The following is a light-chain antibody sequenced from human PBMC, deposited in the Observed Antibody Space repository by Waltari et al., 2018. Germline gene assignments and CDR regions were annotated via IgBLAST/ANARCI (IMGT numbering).Light chain of an antibody. CDR2: EVN. J-gene: IGLJ1*01. V-gene: IGLV2-11*01. CDR1: STDISGFRY. Sequence: QSALTQSRSVSGSPGQSVTIAGTGRSTDISGFRYVSWYQLRPGEGPRLIMSEVNRRPSEVPDRFSGSASGYRASLTISGLQTDDEGYYYCCSYAGSHNFAFGTGTEVTV. CDR3: CSYAGSHNFA.